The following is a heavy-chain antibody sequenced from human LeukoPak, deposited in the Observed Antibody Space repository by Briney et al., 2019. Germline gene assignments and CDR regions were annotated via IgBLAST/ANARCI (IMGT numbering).Heavy chain of an antibody. CDR2: IYHSGST. CDR3: ARVVAQRSNYYYYYMDV. V-gene: IGHV4-30-2*01. CDR1: GGSISSGGYY. D-gene: IGHD1/OR15-1a*01. Sequence: PSETLSLTCTVSGGSISSGGYYWSWIRQPPGKGLEWIGYIYHSGSTYYNPSLKSRVTISVDRSKNQFSLKLSSVTAADTAVYYYARVVAQRSNYYYYYMDVWGKGTTVTVSS. J-gene: IGHJ6*03.